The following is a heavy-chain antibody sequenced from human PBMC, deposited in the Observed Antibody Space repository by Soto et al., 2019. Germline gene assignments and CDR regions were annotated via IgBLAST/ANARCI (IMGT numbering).Heavy chain of an antibody. Sequence: PSQPLSLTCAISGDSVSSNSAGWNWVRQTPSRGLEWLGRTYYKSKWFNNYAVSVKSRITINPDTSQNQFSLQLDSVTPEDTAVYYCARGSWDDVSGHYYMDVWGKGTTVTVSS. CDR3: ARGSWDDVSGHYYMDV. D-gene: IGHD5-12*01. V-gene: IGHV6-1*01. J-gene: IGHJ6*03. CDR1: GDSVSSNSAG. CDR2: TYYKSKWFN.